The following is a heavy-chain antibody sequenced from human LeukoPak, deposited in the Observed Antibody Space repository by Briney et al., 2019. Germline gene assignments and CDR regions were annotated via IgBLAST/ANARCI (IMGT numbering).Heavy chain of an antibody. Sequence: SETLSLTCTVSGASVRGYYWSWIRQPPGEGLEWIGYIHYTGNTDYNPSLTSRVTMSVDTSKNQFSLKLSSVTAADTAVYYCARVDIVGATTAAFDIWGQGTMVTVSS. D-gene: IGHD1-26*01. CDR2: IHYTGNT. V-gene: IGHV4-59*02. J-gene: IGHJ3*02. CDR1: GASVRGYY. CDR3: ARVDIVGATTAAFDI.